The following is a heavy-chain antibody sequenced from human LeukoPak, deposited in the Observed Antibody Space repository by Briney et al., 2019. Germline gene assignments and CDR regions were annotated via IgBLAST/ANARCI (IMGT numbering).Heavy chain of an antibody. V-gene: IGHV3-15*01. Sequence: PGGSLRLTCAASRFTFSNAWMNWVRPAPGQGLEWVGRIKSKVNGETTDYAAPVKGRFTISRDDSNNMVYLQMNSLKIEDTAVYYCAIDEPNYAPYDFDYWGQGTLVTVSS. CDR3: AIDEPNYAPYDFDY. CDR1: RFTFSNAW. J-gene: IGHJ4*02. D-gene: IGHD4/OR15-4a*01. CDR2: IKSKVNGETT.